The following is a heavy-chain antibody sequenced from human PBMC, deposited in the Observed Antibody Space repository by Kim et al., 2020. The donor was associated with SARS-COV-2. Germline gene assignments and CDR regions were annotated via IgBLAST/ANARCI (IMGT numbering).Heavy chain of an antibody. Sequence: ASVKVSCKASGYTFTSYGISWVRQAPGQGLEWMGWISAYNGNTNYAQKLQGRVTMTTDTSTSTAYMELRSLRSDDTAVYYCARGLSYGDYHEDRGAFDIWGQGTMVTVSS. D-gene: IGHD4-17*01. V-gene: IGHV1-18*01. CDR1: GYTFTSYG. CDR2: ISAYNGNT. CDR3: ARGLSYGDYHEDRGAFDI. J-gene: IGHJ3*02.